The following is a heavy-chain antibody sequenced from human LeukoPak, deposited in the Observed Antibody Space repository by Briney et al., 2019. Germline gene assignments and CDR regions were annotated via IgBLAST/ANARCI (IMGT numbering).Heavy chain of an antibody. CDR1: GGSIRGYY. J-gene: IGHJ4*02. V-gene: IGHV4-34*01. CDR3: ASLDFWSGYYFDY. CDR2: INHSGST. D-gene: IGHD3-3*01. Sequence: SETLSLTCTVSGGSIRGYYWSWIRQPPGKGLEWIGEINHSGSTNYNPSLKSRVTISVDTSKNQFSLKLSSVTAADTAVYYCASLDFWSGYYFDYWGQGTLVTVSS.